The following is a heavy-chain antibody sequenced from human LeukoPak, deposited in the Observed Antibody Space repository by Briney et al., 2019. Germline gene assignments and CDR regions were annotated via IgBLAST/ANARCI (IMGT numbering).Heavy chain of an antibody. J-gene: IGHJ4*02. D-gene: IGHD2-2*01. Sequence: GGSLRLSCAASGFTFDDYTMHWVRQAPGKGLEWVSLISWDGGSTYYADSVKGRFTISRDNSKNSLYLQMNSLRADDTAVYYCAKIQEYHLNFDYWGQGTLVTVSS. CDR2: ISWDGGST. CDR1: GFTFDDYT. V-gene: IGHV3-43*01. CDR3: AKIQEYHLNFDY.